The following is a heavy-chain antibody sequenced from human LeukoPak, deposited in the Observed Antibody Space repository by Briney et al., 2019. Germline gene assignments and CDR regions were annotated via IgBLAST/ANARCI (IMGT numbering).Heavy chain of an antibody. CDR1: GFTLSNYW. CDR2: ISSYGGST. V-gene: IGHV3-64D*09. CDR3: VPLPIAVAGTHLLDY. D-gene: IGHD6-19*01. Sequence: GGSLRLSCAASGFTLSNYWMHWVRQAPGQGLEYVSAISSYGGSTHYADSVKGRFTISRDNSKNTLYLQMSSLRAEDTAVYYCVPLPIAVAGTHLLDYWGQGTLVTVSS. J-gene: IGHJ4*02.